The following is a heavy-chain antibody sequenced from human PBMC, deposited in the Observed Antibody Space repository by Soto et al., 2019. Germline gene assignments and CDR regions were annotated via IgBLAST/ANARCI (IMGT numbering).Heavy chain of an antibody. CDR1: GLTFRNAG. V-gene: IGHV3-15*07. CDR2: IKRKTDGGTT. J-gene: IGHJ4*01. CDR3: NPGSSNTIIALRLHY. Sequence: PLRPLRLPCGAVGLTFRNAGGNCVRKAPGKGLEWVGRIKRKTDGGTTDFAAPVKGRFAISRDDSKNMVYLQMNSLKTEDTGIYYCNPGSSNTIIALRLHYWGNGTLVTVSS. D-gene: IGHD3-16*02.